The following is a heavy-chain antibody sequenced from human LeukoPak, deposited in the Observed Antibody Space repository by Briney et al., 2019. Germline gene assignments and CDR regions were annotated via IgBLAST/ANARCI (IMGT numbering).Heavy chain of an antibody. J-gene: IGHJ6*03. Sequence: PSETLSLTCAVYGGSFSGYYWSWIRQPPGKGLEWIGEINHSGSTNYNPSLKSRVTISVDTSKNQFSLKLSSVTAADTAVYYCARLTTVTTYYYYYYMDVWGKGTTVTISS. CDR3: ARLTTVTTYYYYYYMDV. CDR2: INHSGST. D-gene: IGHD4-17*01. V-gene: IGHV4-34*01. CDR1: GGSFSGYY.